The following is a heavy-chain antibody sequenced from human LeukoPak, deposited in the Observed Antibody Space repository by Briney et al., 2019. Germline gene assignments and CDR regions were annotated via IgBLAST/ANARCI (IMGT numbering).Heavy chain of an antibody. Sequence: GGSLRLSCTASGFTFGDYAMSWVRQAPGKGREGVGFIRSKAYGGTTEYAASVKGRFTISRDDSKSIAYLQMNSLKTEDTAVYYCTNSLLLGYCSGGSCYADFDYWGQGTLVTVSS. CDR1: GFTFGDYA. CDR3: TNSLLLGYCSGGSCYADFDY. V-gene: IGHV3-49*04. D-gene: IGHD2-15*01. J-gene: IGHJ4*02. CDR2: IRSKAYGGTT.